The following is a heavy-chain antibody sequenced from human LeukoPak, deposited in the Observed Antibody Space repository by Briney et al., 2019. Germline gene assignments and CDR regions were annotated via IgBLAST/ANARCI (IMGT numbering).Heavy chain of an antibody. V-gene: IGHV4-59*01. D-gene: IGHD3-3*01. Sequence: SETQSLTCTVSGGSISSYYWSRIRQPPGKGLEWLGYIYYSGSTNYNPSLKSRVTISVDTSKNQFSLKLSSVTAADTAVYYCARGVLGDFWSGYYTGYDYWGQGTLVTVSS. CDR3: ARGVLGDFWSGYYTGYDY. CDR1: GGSISSYY. J-gene: IGHJ4*02. CDR2: IYYSGST.